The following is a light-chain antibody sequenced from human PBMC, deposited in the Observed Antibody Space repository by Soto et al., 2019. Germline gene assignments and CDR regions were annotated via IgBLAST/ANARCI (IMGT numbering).Light chain of an antibody. CDR3: ATWESSLSPYV. J-gene: IGLJ1*01. V-gene: IGLV1-51*02. Sequence: QSALTQPPSVSAAPGQKVTISCSGSSSDIGNNFVSWYQQLPGTAPRLLIYENIKRPSGIPDRFSGSRSGTSATLGITGLQTGDEADYYCATWESSLSPYVFGTGTKGTVL. CDR1: SSDIGNNF. CDR2: ENI.